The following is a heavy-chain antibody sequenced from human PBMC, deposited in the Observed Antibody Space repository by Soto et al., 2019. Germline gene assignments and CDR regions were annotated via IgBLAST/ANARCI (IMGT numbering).Heavy chain of an antibody. D-gene: IGHD1-26*01. V-gene: IGHV1-3*04. J-gene: IGHJ4*02. CDR2: IATDNGGT. CDR1: GYSFTTYA. CDR3: ARDQYSGSYCY. Sequence: QVQLVQSGAEVKNPGASVKISCKASGYSFTTYAMHWVRQAPGQSLEWMGWIATDNGGTRYSQKFQGRVTITSDTSANTIYMELSSLRSEDTAVYYCARDQYSGSYCYWGQGTLVTVSS.